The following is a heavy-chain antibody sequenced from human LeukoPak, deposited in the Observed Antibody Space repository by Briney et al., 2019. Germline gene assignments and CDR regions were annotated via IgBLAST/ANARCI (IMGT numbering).Heavy chain of an antibody. CDR2: ISSSGSTI. CDR1: GFTFSDYY. J-gene: IGHJ6*02. CDR3: ARGGGIAARPGDYYYYYGMDV. V-gene: IGHV3-11*01. Sequence: GGSLRLSCAASGFTFSDYYMSWIRQAPGKGLEWVSYISSSGSTIYYADSVKGRFTISRDNAKNSLYLQMNSLRAEDTAVYYCARGGGIAARPGDYYYYYGMDVWGQGTTVTVSS. D-gene: IGHD6-6*01.